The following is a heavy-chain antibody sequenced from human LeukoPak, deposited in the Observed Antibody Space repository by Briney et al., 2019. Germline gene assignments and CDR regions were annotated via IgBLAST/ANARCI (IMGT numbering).Heavy chain of an antibody. CDR3: ARRYGYDTDY. CDR1: GGSFSGYY. D-gene: IGHD3-22*01. Sequence: SETLSLTCAVYGGSFSGYYWSWIRQPPGKGLEWIGEINHSGSTNYNPSLKSRVTISVDTSKNQFSLKLSSVTAADTAVYYCARRYGYDTDYWGQGTLVTVSS. CDR2: INHSGST. V-gene: IGHV4-34*01. J-gene: IGHJ4*02.